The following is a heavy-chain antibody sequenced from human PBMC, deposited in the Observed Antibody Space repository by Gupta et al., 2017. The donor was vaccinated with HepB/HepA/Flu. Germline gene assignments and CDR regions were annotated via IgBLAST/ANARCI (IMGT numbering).Heavy chain of an antibody. V-gene: IGHV3-7*01. Sequence: EVQLVESGGGLVQPGGSLRLSGVGSGFSFSLLWMSWVRQVPGKGLEWVANIKEDSREKNYVDSVEGRFTISRDNTKNSMYLQMDSLRVEDTAIYYCAKEMSFARDYWGQGILVTVSS. CDR1: GFSFSLLW. CDR2: IKEDSREK. J-gene: IGHJ4*02. CDR3: AKEMSFARDY.